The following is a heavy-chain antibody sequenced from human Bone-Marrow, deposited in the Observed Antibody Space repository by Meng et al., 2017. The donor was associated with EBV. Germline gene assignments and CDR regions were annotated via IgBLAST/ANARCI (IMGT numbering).Heavy chain of an antibody. J-gene: IGHJ4*02. V-gene: IGHV3-30-3*01. D-gene: IGHD4-23*01. CDR1: GFTFRSSA. CDR3: ATATDGGNIDY. CDR2: MSYDGSCK. Sequence: QVQRWGSGGVVFQPGRSLRLSCAASGFTFRSSAMHWVRQAPGKGLEWVAVMSYDGSCKFYAFSVKGRFTISRDNSKDTLYLQMNSLRPEDTAVYYCATATDGGNIDYWGQGTLVTVSS.